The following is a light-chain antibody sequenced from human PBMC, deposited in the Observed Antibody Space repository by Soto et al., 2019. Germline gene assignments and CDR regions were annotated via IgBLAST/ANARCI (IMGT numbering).Light chain of an antibody. J-gene: IGKJ1*01. V-gene: IGKV1-5*03. CDR1: QSISSW. CDR2: KAS. Sequence: DIQMTQSPSTLSASVGDRVTITCRASQSISSWLVWYQQKPGKAPKLLIYKASSLETGVPSRLSGSGSGTEFTLTISSLQPDDFATYYCQQCGSYSWTFGQGTKVDI. CDR3: QQCGSYSWT.